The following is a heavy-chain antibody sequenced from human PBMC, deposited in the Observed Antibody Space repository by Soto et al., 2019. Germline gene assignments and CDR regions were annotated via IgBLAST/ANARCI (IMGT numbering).Heavy chain of an antibody. J-gene: IGHJ4*02. D-gene: IGHD2-15*01. CDR3: ARLPTPTYCSGSTCSGY. Sequence: GESLKISCNGSGYSFTNYWIHWVRQMAGKGLEWMGRIDPDDSYTNYSPSFQGHVTISVDKSISTAYLQWSSLQASDTAIYYCARLPTPTYCSGSTCSGYWGQGTLVTVYS. V-gene: IGHV5-10-1*01. CDR1: GYSFTNYW. CDR2: IDPDDSYT.